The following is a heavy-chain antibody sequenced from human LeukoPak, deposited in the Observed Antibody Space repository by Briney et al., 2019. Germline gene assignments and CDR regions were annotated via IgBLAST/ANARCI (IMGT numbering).Heavy chain of an antibody. CDR2: ISYDGSNK. CDR1: GFTFSNYA. J-gene: IGHJ5*02. D-gene: IGHD3-22*01. CDR3: ARVGITMIVGGFDP. V-gene: IGHV3-30-3*01. Sequence: PGGSLRLSCAASGFTFSNYAMHWVRQAPGKGLEWVAVISYDGSNKYYADSVKGRFTISRDNSKNTLYLQMNSLRAEDTAVYYCARVGITMIVGGFDPWGQGTLVTVSS.